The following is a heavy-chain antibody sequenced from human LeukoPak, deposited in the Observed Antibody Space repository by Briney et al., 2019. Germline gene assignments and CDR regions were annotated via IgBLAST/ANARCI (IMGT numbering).Heavy chain of an antibody. D-gene: IGHD1-26*01. CDR2: IDHRGDT. Sequence: SETLSLTCAVYGGSFSDYHWTWIRQAPEKGLEWIGEIDHRGDTEYNPSLRSRVITSLDTSRSQFSLRLSSVTAADTAVYFCASGPSRDGRNTNYFDYWSQGTLVTVSS. CDR1: GGSFSDYH. J-gene: IGHJ4*02. V-gene: IGHV4-34*01. CDR3: ASGPSRDGRNTNYFDY.